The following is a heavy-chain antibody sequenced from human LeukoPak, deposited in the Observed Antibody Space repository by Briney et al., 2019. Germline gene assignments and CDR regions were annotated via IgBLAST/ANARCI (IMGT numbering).Heavy chain of an antibody. CDR2: ISGSGGST. CDR1: GFTFSSYS. D-gene: IGHD3-22*01. V-gene: IGHV3-23*01. CDR3: AKDSYYYDSSADY. J-gene: IGHJ4*02. Sequence: PGGTLRLSCAASGFTFSSYSMNWVRQAPGKGLEWVSAISGSGGSTYYADSVKGRFTISRDNSKNTLYLQMNSLRAEDTAVYYCAKDSYYYDSSADYWGQGTLVTVSS.